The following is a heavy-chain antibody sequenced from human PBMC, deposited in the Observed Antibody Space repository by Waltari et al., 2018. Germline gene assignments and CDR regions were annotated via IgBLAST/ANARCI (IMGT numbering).Heavy chain of an antibody. D-gene: IGHD4-17*01. V-gene: IGHV1-69*05. Sequence: QVQLVQSGAEVKKPGSSVKVSCKASGGTFSSYAISWVRQAPGQGLEWMGGSIPIFGTANYAQKCQGRVTITTDESTSTAYMELSSLRSEDTAVYYCASLELGGDPPRDYFDYWGQGTLVTVSS. CDR1: GGTFSSYA. CDR2: SIPIFGTA. J-gene: IGHJ4*02. CDR3: ASLELGGDPPRDYFDY.